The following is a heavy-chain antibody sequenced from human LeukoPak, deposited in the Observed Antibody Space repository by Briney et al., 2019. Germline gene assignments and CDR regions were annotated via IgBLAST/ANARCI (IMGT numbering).Heavy chain of an antibody. D-gene: IGHD4-17*01. CDR2: IYYSGST. CDR3: ARDGDYGDLDC. Sequence: SETLSLTCTVSGGSISSYYWSWIRQPPGKGLEWIGYIYYSGSTNYNPSLKSRVTISVDTSKNQFSLKLSSVTAADTAVYYCARDGDYGDLDCWGQGTLVTVSS. CDR1: GGSISSYY. J-gene: IGHJ4*02. V-gene: IGHV4-59*01.